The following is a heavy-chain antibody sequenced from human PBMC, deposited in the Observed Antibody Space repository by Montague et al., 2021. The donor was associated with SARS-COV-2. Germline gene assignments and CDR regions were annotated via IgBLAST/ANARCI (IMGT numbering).Heavy chain of an antibody. CDR2: IDESEST. J-gene: IGHJ4*02. CDR3: ASVLPRWLLFDSDFDY. CDR1: GGSISSSIW. D-gene: IGHD5-24*01. V-gene: IGHV4-4*02. Sequence: SETLSPTRAVYGGSISSSIWWSWVRQPPGKGLECIGEIDESESTNYSPSLASRGTIEVDTSKHQFPLKLSSVTAADTAEYYCASVLPRWLLFDSDFDYWGQGTLVTVSS.